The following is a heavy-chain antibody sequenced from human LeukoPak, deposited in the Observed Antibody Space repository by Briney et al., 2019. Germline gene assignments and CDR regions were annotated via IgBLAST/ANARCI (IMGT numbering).Heavy chain of an antibody. J-gene: IGHJ4*02. CDR2: ISYDGSNK. D-gene: IGHD6-13*01. CDR1: GFTFSSYA. V-gene: IGHV3-30-3*01. CDR3: ASSTGGVGAAGTYLPVRYFDY. Sequence: GRSLRLSCAASGFTFSSYAMHWVRQAPGKGLEWVAVISYDGSNKYYADSVKGRFTISRDNSKNTLYLQMNSLRAEDTAVYYCASSTGGVGAAGTYLPVRYFDYWGQGVLVTVSS.